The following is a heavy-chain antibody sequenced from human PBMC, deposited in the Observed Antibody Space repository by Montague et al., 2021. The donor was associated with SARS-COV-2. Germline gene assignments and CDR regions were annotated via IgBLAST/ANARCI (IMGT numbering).Heavy chain of an antibody. Sequence: SLRLSCAASGFTVSSNYMSWVRQAPGKGLGWVSVIYSGGSTYYADSVKGRFTISRDNSKNTLYLQMNSLRAEDTAVYYCARDSMAYGMDVWGQGTTVTVSS. V-gene: IGHV3-53*01. CDR2: IYSGGST. CDR1: GFTVSSNY. J-gene: IGHJ6*02. CDR3: ARDSMAYGMDV. D-gene: IGHD5-24*01.